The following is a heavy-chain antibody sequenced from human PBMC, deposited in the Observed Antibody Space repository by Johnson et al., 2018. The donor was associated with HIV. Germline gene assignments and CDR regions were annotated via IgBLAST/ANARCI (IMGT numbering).Heavy chain of an antibody. Sequence: QVQLLESGGGVVQPGRSLRLSCAASGFTFSSYGMLWVRQAPGKGLEWVAFIQYDGSNKYYADSVRGRFTISRDNSKNTLYLQMNSLRAEDTAVYYCAKSWHSGSLYDAFHIWGQGTMVTVSS. CDR2: IQYDGSNK. CDR1: GFTFSSYG. D-gene: IGHD1-26*01. V-gene: IGHV3-30*02. CDR3: AKSWHSGSLYDAFHI. J-gene: IGHJ3*02.